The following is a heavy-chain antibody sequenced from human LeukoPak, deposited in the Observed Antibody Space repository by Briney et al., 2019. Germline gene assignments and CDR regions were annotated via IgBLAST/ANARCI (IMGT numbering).Heavy chain of an antibody. V-gene: IGHV4-59*01. CDR1: GGSISGYY. CDR3: ARGEWDLLFDY. D-gene: IGHD1-26*01. J-gene: IGHJ4*02. Sequence: SETLSLTCTVSGGSISGYYWSWIRQPPGKGLEWIGYIFHSGSTNYNPSLKSRVTISVDTSKNQFSLKLSSVTAADTAVYYCARGEWDLLFDYWGQGTLVTVSS. CDR2: IFHSGST.